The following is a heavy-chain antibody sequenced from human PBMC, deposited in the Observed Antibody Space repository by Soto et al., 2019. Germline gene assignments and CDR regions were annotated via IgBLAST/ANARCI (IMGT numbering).Heavy chain of an antibody. D-gene: IGHD6-13*01. CDR1: GFIFRNYG. Sequence: QVQLVEAGGYVVQPGRSLRLSCAASGFIFRNYGMHWVRQAPGKGLEWVAVISYDGSTEHYADSVKGRFTIARDNSNNTLHLQMNSLRVEKTAVYYCARQLYSTFHLDYWGHGTLVAVSS. V-gene: IGHV3-30*03. CDR3: ARQLYSTFHLDY. CDR2: ISYDGSTE. J-gene: IGHJ4*01.